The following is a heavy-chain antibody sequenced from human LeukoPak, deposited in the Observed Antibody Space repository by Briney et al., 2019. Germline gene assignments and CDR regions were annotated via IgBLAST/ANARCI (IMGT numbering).Heavy chain of an antibody. D-gene: IGHD3-10*01. CDR3: ATESNYYLDD. CDR2: IIPMFDTQ. Sequence: SVKVSCKASGGNFRNYAVSWVRQAPGQGLERMGRIIPMFDTQNHAQKFQGRVTIFADKSTGTVYMDLNSLTSDDTAVYYCATESNYYLDDWGQGTLVTVSS. J-gene: IGHJ4*02. V-gene: IGHV1-69*06. CDR1: GGNFRNYA.